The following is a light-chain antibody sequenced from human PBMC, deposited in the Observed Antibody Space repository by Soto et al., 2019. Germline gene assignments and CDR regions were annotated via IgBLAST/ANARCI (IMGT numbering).Light chain of an antibody. Sequence: DVVMTQSPLSLPVTLGQPASISCRSSQSLVYSDGNTYLNWFQQRPGQSPRRLIYQVSNRDSGVPDRFSGSVSGTDFTLKISRVEAEDVGVYYCMQGTHWPWTFGQGTKVEIK. CDR1: QSLVYSDGNTY. V-gene: IGKV2-30*01. CDR3: MQGTHWPWT. CDR2: QVS. J-gene: IGKJ1*01.